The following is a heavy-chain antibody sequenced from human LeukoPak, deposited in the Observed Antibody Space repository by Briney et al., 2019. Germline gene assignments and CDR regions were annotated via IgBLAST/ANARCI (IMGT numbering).Heavy chain of an antibody. CDR1: GYTFTGYY. D-gene: IGHD2-8*01. J-gene: IGHJ4*02. Sequence: ASVKVSCKASGYTFTGYYMHWLRQAPGQGLEWMGWINPNSGGTNYAQKFQGRVTMTRDTSISTAYMELSRLRSDDTAVYYCARDVHCTNGVCPIDYWGQGTLVTVSS. V-gene: IGHV1-2*02. CDR3: ARDVHCTNGVCPIDY. CDR2: INPNSGGT.